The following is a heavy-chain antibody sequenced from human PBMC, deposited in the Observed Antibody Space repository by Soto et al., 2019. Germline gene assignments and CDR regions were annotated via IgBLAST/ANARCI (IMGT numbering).Heavy chain of an antibody. D-gene: IGHD6-13*01. CDR2: KNPNSGNT. J-gene: IGHJ6*02. Sequence: QVQLVQSGAEVKKPGASVKVSCKASGYTFTSYDINWVRQATGQGLEWMGWKNPNSGNTGYAQKSQGRVTTTRNTSISTAYMELSSLRSEDTAVYYCARRGYSSSWYYYYYYGMDVWGQGTTVTVSS. CDR3: ARRGYSSSWYYYYYYGMDV. V-gene: IGHV1-8*01. CDR1: GYTFTSYD.